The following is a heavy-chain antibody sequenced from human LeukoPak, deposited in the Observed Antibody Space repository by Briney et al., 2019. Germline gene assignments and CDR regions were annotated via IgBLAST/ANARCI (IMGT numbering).Heavy chain of an antibody. D-gene: IGHD3-22*01. CDR1: AFTFSSYA. CDR3: AKDRGDSSGYSGY. Sequence: GGSLRLSCAASAFTFSSYAMSWVRQAPGKGLEWVSAISGSGGSTYYADSVKGRFTISRDNSKNTLYLQMNSLRAEDTAVYYCAKDRGDSSGYSGYWGQGTLVTVSS. J-gene: IGHJ4*02. CDR2: ISGSGGST. V-gene: IGHV3-23*01.